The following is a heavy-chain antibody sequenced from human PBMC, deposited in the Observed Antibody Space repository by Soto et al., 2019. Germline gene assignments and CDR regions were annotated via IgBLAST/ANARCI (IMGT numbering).Heavy chain of an antibody. D-gene: IGHD3-10*01. J-gene: IGHJ6*02. Sequence: QVQLVQSGTEVKKPGASVKVSCKASGYIFTSYYMHWVRQAPGQGLEWMGIINPTAGGTAYAQMFQGRVTMTRDTSTSTFYMELSSLRSEDTAVYFCARISAKFGERTGGYGMDVWGQGTTVTVSS. CDR2: INPTAGGT. CDR1: GYIFTSYY. V-gene: IGHV1-46*01. CDR3: ARISAKFGERTGGYGMDV.